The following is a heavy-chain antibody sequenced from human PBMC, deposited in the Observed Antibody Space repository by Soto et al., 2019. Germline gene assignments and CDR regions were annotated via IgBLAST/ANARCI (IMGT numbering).Heavy chain of an antibody. J-gene: IGHJ4*02. CDR3: ARESNGVIVANSTHHDY. CDR2: INHSGST. V-gene: IGHV4-34*01. Sequence: SVTLSLTCSFYGWSCSVYYLSWLRQPPGKGLEWIGEINHSGSTNYNPSLKSRVTISVDTSKNQFSLKLSSVTAADTAVYYCARESNGVIVANSTHHDYWGQGTLVTVSS. D-gene: IGHD1-1*01. CDR1: GWSCSVYY.